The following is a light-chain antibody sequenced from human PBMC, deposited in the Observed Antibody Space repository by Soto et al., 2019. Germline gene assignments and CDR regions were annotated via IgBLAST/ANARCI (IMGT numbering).Light chain of an antibody. CDR2: DVS. CDR1: SSDVGGYNY. J-gene: IGLJ2*01. Sequence: QSALTQPASVSGSPGQSITISCTGTSSDVGGYNYVSWYQQHPGKAPKLMIYDVSNRPSGVSNRFSGSKSGNTASLTISGLQAEDEADYYCSSYTSSSTYVVFGGATKVTVL. V-gene: IGLV2-14*01. CDR3: SSYTSSSTYVV.